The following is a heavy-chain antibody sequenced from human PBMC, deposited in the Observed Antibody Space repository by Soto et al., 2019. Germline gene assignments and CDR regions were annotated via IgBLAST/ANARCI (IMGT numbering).Heavy chain of an antibody. CDR1: GFSFSSYA. V-gene: IGHV3-30-3*01. J-gene: IGHJ6*02. CDR3: ARGGPGDYYYYGMDV. D-gene: IGHD1-1*01. CDR2: ISYDGSNK. Sequence: GGSLRISCAASGFSFSSYAMHWVRQAPGKGLEWVAVISYDGSNKYCADSVKGRFPISRDNSKNTLYLQMNSLRAEDTAVYYCARGGPGDYYYYGMDVWGQGTTVTVSS.